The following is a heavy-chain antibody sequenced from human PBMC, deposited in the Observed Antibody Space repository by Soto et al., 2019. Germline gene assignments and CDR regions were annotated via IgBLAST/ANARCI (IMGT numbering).Heavy chain of an antibody. V-gene: IGHV3-9*01. D-gene: IGHD6-19*01. CDR1: GFTFDDYA. CDR2: ISWNSGSI. J-gene: IGHJ6*02. CDR3: AKDIRYSSGWSNYYYGMDV. Sequence: GGSLRLSCAASGFTFDDYAMHWVRQAPGKGLEWVSGISWNSGSIGYADSVKGRFTISRDNAKNSLYLQMNSLRAEDTALYYCAKDIRYSSGWSNYYYGMDVWGQGTTVTVSS.